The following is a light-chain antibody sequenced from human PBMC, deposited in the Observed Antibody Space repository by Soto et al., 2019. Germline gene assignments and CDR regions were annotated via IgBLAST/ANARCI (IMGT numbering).Light chain of an antibody. CDR3: QQYDSLPYT. Sequence: EIQMTQSPSSLSASLGDRVTITCQASQDINDYSNWYQQKPGKGPRLLIYGASFLEVGVPSRFSGSGSGTHFTLTISSLQPEDVATYYCQQYDSLPYTFGQGTRLEIK. CDR1: QDINDY. CDR2: GAS. V-gene: IGKV1-33*01. J-gene: IGKJ2*01.